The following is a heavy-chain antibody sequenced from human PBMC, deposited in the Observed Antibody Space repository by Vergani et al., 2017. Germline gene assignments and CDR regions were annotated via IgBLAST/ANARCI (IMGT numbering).Heavy chain of an antibody. V-gene: IGHV3-15*01. CDR3: TTDPDSPTNGDYPLDY. D-gene: IGHD4-17*01. J-gene: IGHJ4*02. CDR1: GFTFSNAW. CDR2: IKSKTDGGTT. Sequence: EVQLVESGGGLVKPGGSLRLSCAASGFTFSNAWMSWVRQAPGKGLEWVGRIKSKTDGGTTDYAAPVKGRFTISRDDSKNTQYLQMNSLKTEDTAVYYCTTDPDSPTNGDYPLDYWGQGTLVTVSS.